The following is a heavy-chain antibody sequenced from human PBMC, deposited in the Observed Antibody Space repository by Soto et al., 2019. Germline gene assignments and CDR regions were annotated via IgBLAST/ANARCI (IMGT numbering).Heavy chain of an antibody. CDR2: ISATGGST. V-gene: IGHV3-23*01. Sequence: EVQVLDSGGGLVQPGGSLRLSCAASGFTFNNYAMNWVRQAPGKGLEWVATISATGGSTYYADSVKGRFTISRDNSKNPLYLQMNGLRVEDTAVYYCATDRLAGNFDYWGQGTQVTVSS. J-gene: IGHJ4*02. CDR3: ATDRLAGNFDY. CDR1: GFTFNNYA.